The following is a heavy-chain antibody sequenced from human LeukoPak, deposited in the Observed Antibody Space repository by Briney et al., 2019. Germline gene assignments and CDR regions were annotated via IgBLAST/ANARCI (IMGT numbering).Heavy chain of an antibody. CDR2: INPNSGGT. Sequence: ASVKVSCKASGYTFTGYYMHWVRQAPGQGLEWMGWINPNSGGTNYAQKFEGRVTMTRDTSISTAYMELSRLRSDDTAVYYCARRSIAALRFDYWGQGTLVTVSS. V-gene: IGHV1-2*02. D-gene: IGHD6-6*01. J-gene: IGHJ4*02. CDR3: ARRSIAALRFDY. CDR1: GYTFTGYY.